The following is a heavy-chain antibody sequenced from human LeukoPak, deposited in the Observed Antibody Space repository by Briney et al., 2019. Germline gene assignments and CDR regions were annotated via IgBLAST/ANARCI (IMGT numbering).Heavy chain of an antibody. V-gene: IGHV1-2*02. D-gene: IGHD3-3*01. CDR3: ARDFEWGVYDFWSGFGD. Sequence: ASVTVSFKASGYTFTVYYMHWVRQALGQGLGWMGWSNPNSGGTNYAQKFQGRVNMTRDTSISTAYMELSRLRSDDTAVYYCARDFEWGVYDFWSGFGDWGQGTLVTVSS. CDR2: SNPNSGGT. CDR1: GYTFTVYY. J-gene: IGHJ4*02.